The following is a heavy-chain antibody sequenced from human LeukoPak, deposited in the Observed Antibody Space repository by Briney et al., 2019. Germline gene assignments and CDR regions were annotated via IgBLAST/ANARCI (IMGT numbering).Heavy chain of an antibody. CDR3: ARDLDYGVYADY. J-gene: IGHJ4*02. V-gene: IGHV3-11*01. Sequence: PGGSLRLSCAASGFTFSDYYMSWIRQAPGKGLEWVSYISGSGSTMYYADSVKGRFTISRDNAKNSLYLQMNSLRAEDTAVYYCARDLDYGVYADYWGQGTLVTVSS. CDR2: ISGSGSTM. CDR1: GFTFSDYY. D-gene: IGHD4-17*01.